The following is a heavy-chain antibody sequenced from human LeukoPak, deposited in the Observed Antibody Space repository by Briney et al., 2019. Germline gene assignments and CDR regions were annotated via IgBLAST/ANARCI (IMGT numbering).Heavy chain of an antibody. CDR3: ARDRGQQLGYMDV. CDR1: GRSISSYY. CDR2: IYYSGST. D-gene: IGHD6-13*01. Sequence: SETLSLTCTVSGRSISSYYWSWIRHPPRKGLEWIGYIYYSGSTNYNPSLKSRVPISEDTSKNQFSLKLSSVTAADTAVYYCARDRGQQLGYMDVWGKGTTVTVSS. V-gene: IGHV4-59*01. J-gene: IGHJ6*03.